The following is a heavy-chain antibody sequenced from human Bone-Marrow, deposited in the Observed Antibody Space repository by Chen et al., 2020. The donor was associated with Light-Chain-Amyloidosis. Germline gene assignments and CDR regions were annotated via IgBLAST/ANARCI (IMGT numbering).Heavy chain of an antibody. V-gene: IGHV3-7*05. CDR1: GFTFSSYW. CDR2: IKQDGSEK. J-gene: IGHJ4*02. D-gene: IGHD3-10*01. Sequence: EVQLVESGGGLVQPGGSLRLSCAASGFTFSSYWMSWVRQASGKGLEWVANIKQDGSEKYYVDSVKGRFTISRDNAKNSLYLQMNSLRAEDTAVYYCARRVWFGEYTYYFDYWGQGTLVTVSS. CDR3: ARRVWFGEYTYYFDY.